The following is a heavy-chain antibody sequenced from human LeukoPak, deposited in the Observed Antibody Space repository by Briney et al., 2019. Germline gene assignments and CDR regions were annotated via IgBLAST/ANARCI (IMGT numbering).Heavy chain of an antibody. CDR2: SHYKGNT. D-gene: IGHD3-3*01. CDR3: VRQLLITTQLIDY. J-gene: IGHJ4*02. Sequence: PSETLSLTCTVSGGSISSSSYYWGWIRQPPGKGLEWIATSHYKGNTYYNPSLKSRVTISVDTSNNQFSLKLSSVTAADTAVYYCVRQLLITTQLIDYWGQGTLVTVSS. CDR1: GGSISSSSYY. V-gene: IGHV4-39*01.